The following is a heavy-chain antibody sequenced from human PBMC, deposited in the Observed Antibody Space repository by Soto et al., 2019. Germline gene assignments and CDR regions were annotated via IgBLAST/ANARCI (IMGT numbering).Heavy chain of an antibody. J-gene: IGHJ4*02. CDR2: ISPTGGST. CDR1: GFSFSSYA. D-gene: IGHD6-19*01. Sequence: EVQLVESGGGLVHPGGSLRLSCTTSGFSFSSYAMTWVRQAPGKGLQWVSTISPTGGSTYYADSMEGRFTISRDDSKNTRYLHMSSLRGEDTASYHCAKGLLQWLGGSGPFDYWGRGPLVTVSS. CDR3: AKGLLQWLGGSGPFDY. V-gene: IGHV3-23*04.